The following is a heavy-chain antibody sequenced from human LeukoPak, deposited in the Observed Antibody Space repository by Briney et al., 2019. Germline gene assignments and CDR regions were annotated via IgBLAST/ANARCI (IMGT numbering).Heavy chain of an antibody. J-gene: IGHJ4*02. V-gene: IGHV4-34*01. CDR1: GGSSSGYY. CDR3: AREGADDSSWYFYFDY. Sequence: SETLSLTCAVYGGSSSGYYWSWIRQPPGKGLEWIGEINHSGSTNYNPSLKSRVTISVDTSKNQFSLKLSSVTAADTAVYYCAREGADDSSWYFYFDYWGQGTLVTVSS. CDR2: INHSGST. D-gene: IGHD6-13*01.